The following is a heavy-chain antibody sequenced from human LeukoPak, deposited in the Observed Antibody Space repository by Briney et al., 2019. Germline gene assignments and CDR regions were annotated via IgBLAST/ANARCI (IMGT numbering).Heavy chain of an antibody. Sequence: PGGSLRLSCAASGFTFSSYSMNWVRQAPGKGLEWVSSISSSSSYIYYADSVKGRFTISRDNAKNSLYLQMNSLRAEDTAVYYCARDRTVSPWLVPDSYFDYWGQGTLVTVSS. CDR1: GFTFSSYS. CDR3: ARDRTVSPWLVPDSYFDY. D-gene: IGHD6-19*01. J-gene: IGHJ4*02. V-gene: IGHV3-21*01. CDR2: ISSSSSYI.